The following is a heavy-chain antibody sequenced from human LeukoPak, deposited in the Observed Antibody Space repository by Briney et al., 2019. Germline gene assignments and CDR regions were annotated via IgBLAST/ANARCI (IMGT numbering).Heavy chain of an antibody. CDR2: IYYSGST. J-gene: IGHJ4*02. Sequence: SETLSLTCTVSGGSISSGDYYWSWIRQPPGKGLEWIGYIYYSGSTYYNPSLKSRVTISVDTSKNQFSLKLSSVTAADTAVYYCATDYHDSSGYFDYWGQGTLVTVSS. D-gene: IGHD3-22*01. CDR3: ATDYHDSSGYFDY. V-gene: IGHV4-30-4*08. CDR1: GGSISSGDYY.